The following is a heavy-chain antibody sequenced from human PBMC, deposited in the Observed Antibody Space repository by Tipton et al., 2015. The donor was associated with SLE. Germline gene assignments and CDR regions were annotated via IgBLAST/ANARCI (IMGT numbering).Heavy chain of an antibody. V-gene: IGHV4-59*12. CDR3: ARLSTRGWFDL. CDR2: IYYRGST. Sequence: TLSLTCTVSGGSISSFYWSWIRQPPGKGLEWIGYIYYRGSTNYNPSLKSRVTISVDTSKNHFSLKLSSVTAADTAVYYCARLSTRGWFDLWGRGTLVTVSS. D-gene: IGHD2/OR15-2a*01. CDR1: GGSISSFY. J-gene: IGHJ2*01.